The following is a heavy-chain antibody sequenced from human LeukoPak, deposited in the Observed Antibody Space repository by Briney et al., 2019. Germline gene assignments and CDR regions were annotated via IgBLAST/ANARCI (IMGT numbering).Heavy chain of an antibody. D-gene: IGHD3-3*01. CDR3: ARHPYYDFWSGYPFALYYFDY. J-gene: IGHJ4*02. CDR1: GGSISSSSYY. V-gene: IGHV4-39*01. Sequence: PSETLSLTCTVSGGSISSSSYYWGWIRQPPGKGLEWIGSIYYSGSTYYNPSLKSRVAISVDTSKNQFSLKLSSVTAADTAVYYCARHPYYDFWSGYPFALYYFDYWGQGTLVTVSS. CDR2: IYYSGST.